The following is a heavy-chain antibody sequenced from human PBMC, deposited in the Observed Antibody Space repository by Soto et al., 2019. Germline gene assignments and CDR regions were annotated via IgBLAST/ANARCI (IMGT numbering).Heavy chain of an antibody. Sequence: SETLSLTCTVSGGSISSYYWSWIRQPPGKGLEWIGYIYYSGSTNYNPSLKSRVTISVDTSKNQFSLKLSSVTAADTAVYYCAGTRSGGSRLRIRFDPWRQGTLVTVSS. V-gene: IGHV4-59*01. J-gene: IGHJ5*02. D-gene: IGHD2-15*01. CDR2: IYYSGST. CDR3: AGTRSGGSRLRIRFDP. CDR1: GGSISSYY.